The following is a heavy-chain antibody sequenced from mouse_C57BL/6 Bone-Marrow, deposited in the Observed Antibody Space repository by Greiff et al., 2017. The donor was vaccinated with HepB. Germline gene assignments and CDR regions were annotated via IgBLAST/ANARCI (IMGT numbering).Heavy chain of an antibody. D-gene: IGHD2-3*01. V-gene: IGHV5-15*01. Sequence: EVHLVESGGGLVQPGGSLKLSCAASGFTFSDYGMAWVRQAPRKGPEWVAFISNLAYSIYYADTVTGRFTISRENAKNTLYLEMSSLRSEDTAMYYCARSGLLPYWYFDVWGTGTTVTVSS. CDR1: GFTFSDYG. CDR3: ARSGLLPYWYFDV. CDR2: ISNLAYSI. J-gene: IGHJ1*03.